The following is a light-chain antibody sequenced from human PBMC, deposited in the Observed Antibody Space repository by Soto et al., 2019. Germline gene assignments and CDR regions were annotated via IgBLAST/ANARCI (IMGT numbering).Light chain of an antibody. CDR1: QSVSSY. J-gene: IGKJ1*01. Sequence: EIVLTQSPATLSLSPGERATLSCSASQSVSSYLAWYQQKPGQAPRLLIYDASNRATGIPARFSGSWSGTDFALTISSLVPEDFEVYYCQQRSNSPPWTFGQGTKVEIK. CDR2: DAS. V-gene: IGKV3-11*01. CDR3: QQRSNSPPWT.